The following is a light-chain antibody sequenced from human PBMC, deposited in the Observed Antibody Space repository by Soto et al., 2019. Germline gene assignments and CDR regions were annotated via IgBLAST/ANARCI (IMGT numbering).Light chain of an antibody. CDR1: QSVGSA. Sequence: EIVMTQSPATLSVSPGETATFSCRASQSVGSALAWYQHKPGQAPRLLIVGASIRATGVPGRFSGGGSGTEFTLTISGLQSEDFAVYYYQQYKSWPPLTFGGGTTVEIK. J-gene: IGKJ4*01. V-gene: IGKV3-15*01. CDR3: QQYKSWPPLT. CDR2: GAS.